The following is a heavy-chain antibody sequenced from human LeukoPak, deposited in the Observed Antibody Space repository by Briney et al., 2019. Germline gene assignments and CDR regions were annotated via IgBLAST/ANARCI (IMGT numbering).Heavy chain of an antibody. CDR3: ARAPPGFSYGPGDY. V-gene: IGHV1-18*01. D-gene: IGHD3-10*01. J-gene: IGHJ4*02. CDR1: GYTFRNYG. CDR2: ISPYDGHT. Sequence: ASVKVSCKASGYTFRNYGITWVRQAPGQGLEWIAWISPYDGHTNYAQRLQGRVTITIDTSTSTAYMELRSLRSDDTAVFYCARAPPGFSYGPGDYWGQGTLVTVSS.